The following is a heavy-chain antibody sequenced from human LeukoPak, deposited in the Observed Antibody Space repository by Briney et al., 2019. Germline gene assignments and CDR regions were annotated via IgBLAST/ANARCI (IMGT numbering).Heavy chain of an antibody. J-gene: IGHJ5*02. CDR3: ASHPASDPGAFDP. V-gene: IGHV4-59*01. Sequence: SETLPLTCTVSGGSISSYYWSWIRQPPGKGLEWIGYIYYSGSTNYNPSLKSRVTRSVDTSKNQFSLKLSSVTAADTAVYYCASHPASDPGAFDPWGQGTLVTVSS. CDR2: IYYSGST. CDR1: GGSISSYY. D-gene: IGHD4/OR15-4a*01.